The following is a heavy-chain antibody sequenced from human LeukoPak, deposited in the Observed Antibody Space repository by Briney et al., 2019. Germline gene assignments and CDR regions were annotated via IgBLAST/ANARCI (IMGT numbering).Heavy chain of an antibody. CDR3: ARHVGVSF. J-gene: IGHJ1*01. D-gene: IGHD3-16*01. CDR2: IREDGTEK. CDR1: GFTFSGAW. V-gene: IGHV3-7*01. Sequence: GGSLRLSCTASGFTFSGAWMTWVRQAPGKGLEWVANIREDGTEKNYVDSVKGRFTISRDNAKNSLFLQMSNLRDDDTAIYYCARHVGVSFWGQGTLVTVSS.